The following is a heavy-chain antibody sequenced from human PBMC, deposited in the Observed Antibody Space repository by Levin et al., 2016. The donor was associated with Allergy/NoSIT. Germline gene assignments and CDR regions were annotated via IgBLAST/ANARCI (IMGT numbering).Heavy chain of an antibody. V-gene: IGHV3-23*01. CDR3: AKHARIDTVDYYYFDY. CDR1: RFAFSLSV. Sequence: GSLRLSCATSRFAFSLSVMSWVRLAPGKGLDWVSTIDSHGTTYYADSVKGRFTISRDTSENILYLQMSSLRAEDTAVYYCAKHARIDTVDYYYFDYWGQGALVTVSS. D-gene: IGHD2-21*01. CDR2: IDSHGTT. J-gene: IGHJ4*02.